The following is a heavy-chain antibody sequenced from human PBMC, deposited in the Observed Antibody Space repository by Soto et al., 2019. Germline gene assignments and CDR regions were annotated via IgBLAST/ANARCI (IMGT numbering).Heavy chain of an antibody. D-gene: IGHD1-26*01. CDR3: TRRATYYYFIDV. Sequence: EVQLVESGGGLVQPGGSLKLSCAASGFTFSGSAMHWVRQASGKGLEWVGRIRSKANSYATAYAASVKGRFTISRDDSKNTAYLQMNSLKTEDTAVYYCTRRATYYYFIDVWGQGTTVTVSS. V-gene: IGHV3-73*02. CDR2: IRSKANSYAT. CDR1: GFTFSGSA. J-gene: IGHJ6*02.